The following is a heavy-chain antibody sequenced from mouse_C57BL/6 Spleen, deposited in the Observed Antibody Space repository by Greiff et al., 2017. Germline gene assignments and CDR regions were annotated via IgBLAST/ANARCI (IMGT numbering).Heavy chain of an antibody. J-gene: IGHJ3*01. V-gene: IGHV8-8*01. D-gene: IGHD1-1*01. CDR3: ARIENCGSGYLFAY. Sequence: QVTLKESGPGILQPSQTLSLSCSFSGFSLSTSGMGVGRLRHPSGKGLEWLVHTWCDDAKYYNPALYSGLTTSKETSKNQVFLKLANVDTADTATYYCARIENCGSGYLFAYWGQGTLVTVSA. CDR1: GFSLSTSGMG. CDR2: TWCDDAK.